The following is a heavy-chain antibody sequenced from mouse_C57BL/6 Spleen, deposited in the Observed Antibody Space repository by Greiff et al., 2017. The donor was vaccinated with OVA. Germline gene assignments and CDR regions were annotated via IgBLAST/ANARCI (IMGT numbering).Heavy chain of an antibody. CDR3: SRNLLLRGYFDV. CDR2: LNPNYGTT. V-gene: IGHV1-39*01. CDR1: GYSFTDYN. D-gene: IGHD1-1*01. J-gene: IGHJ1*03. Sequence: VQLQQSGPELVKPGASVKISCKASGYSFTDYNMNWVKQSNGKSLEWIGVLNPNYGTTSYNQKFKGKATLTVDQSSSTAYMQLNSLTSEDSAVYYCSRNLLLRGYFDVWGTGTTVTVSS.